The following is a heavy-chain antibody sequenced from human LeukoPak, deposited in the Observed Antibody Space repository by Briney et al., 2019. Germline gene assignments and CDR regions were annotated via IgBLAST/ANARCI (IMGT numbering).Heavy chain of an antibody. CDR2: INHNGNVN. J-gene: IGHJ4*02. D-gene: IGHD2-21*01. V-gene: IGHV3-7*01. Sequence: GGSLRLSCAASRFTFSSYWMNWARQAPGKGLEWVASINHNGNVNYYVDSVKGRFTISRDNAKNTLYLQMSSLRAEDTAVYYCAKEFNRGLPDYWGQGTLVTVPS. CDR3: AKEFNRGLPDY. CDR1: RFTFSSYW.